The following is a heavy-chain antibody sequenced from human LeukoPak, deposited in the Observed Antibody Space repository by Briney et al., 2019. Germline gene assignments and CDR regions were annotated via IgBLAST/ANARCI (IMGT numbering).Heavy chain of an antibody. D-gene: IGHD2-2*01. Sequence: GESLKISCKGSGYSFTSYWIGWVRQMPGKGLEWMGIIYPGDSDTRYSPSFQGQVTISADKSISTAYLQWSSLKASDTAMYYCARLIRPYCSSTSCPNNWFDPWGQGTLVTVSP. V-gene: IGHV5-51*01. CDR3: ARLIRPYCSSTSCPNNWFDP. J-gene: IGHJ5*02. CDR1: GYSFTSYW. CDR2: IYPGDSDT.